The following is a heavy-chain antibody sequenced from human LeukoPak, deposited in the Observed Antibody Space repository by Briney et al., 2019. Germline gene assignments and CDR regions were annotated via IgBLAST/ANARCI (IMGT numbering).Heavy chain of an antibody. Sequence: SETLSLTCAVYGGSFSGYYWSWIRQPPGKGLEWIGEINHSGSTNYNPSLKSRVTISVDTSKNQFSLKLSSVTAADTAMYYCAREQLVRTYYCYGMDVWGQGTTVTVSS. CDR2: INHSGST. V-gene: IGHV4-34*01. D-gene: IGHD6-13*01. CDR3: AREQLVRTYYCYGMDV. CDR1: GGSFSGYY. J-gene: IGHJ6*02.